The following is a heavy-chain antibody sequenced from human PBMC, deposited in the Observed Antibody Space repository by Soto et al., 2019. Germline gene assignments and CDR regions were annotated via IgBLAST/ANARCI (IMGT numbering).Heavy chain of an antibody. J-gene: IGHJ5*02. D-gene: IGHD6-19*01. Sequence: PSETLSLTCTVSGGSISSSSYYWGWIRQPPGKGLEWIGSIYYSGSTYYNPSLKSRVTISVDTSKNQFSLKLSSVTAEDTAVYYCCGWYKGNWFDPWGQGSLVTVSS. V-gene: IGHV4-39*07. CDR1: GGSISSSSYY. CDR3: CGWYKGNWFDP. CDR2: IYYSGST.